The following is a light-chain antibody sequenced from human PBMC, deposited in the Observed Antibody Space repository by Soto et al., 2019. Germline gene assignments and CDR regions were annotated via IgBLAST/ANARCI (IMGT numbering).Light chain of an antibody. CDR3: QSYDSSLSGPVV. CDR2: GNS. V-gene: IGLV1-40*01. J-gene: IGLJ2*01. CDR1: SSNIGAGYY. Sequence: QSVLTQPPSVSGAPGQRVTISCTGSSSNIGAGYYVHWYQQLPGTAPKLLIYGNSKRPSGVPDRFSGSKSGTSASLAITGLQAEDEADYYCQSYDSSLSGPVVFGGGTKVTVL.